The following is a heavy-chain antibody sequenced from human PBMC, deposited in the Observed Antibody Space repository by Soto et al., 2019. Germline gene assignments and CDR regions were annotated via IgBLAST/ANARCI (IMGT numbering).Heavy chain of an antibody. J-gene: IGHJ5*02. Sequence: QVQLVQSGAEVKKPGSSVKVSCKASGDTFSSYAISWVRQAPGQGLEWMGGIIPIFGTANYAQKFQGRVTITADKSTSTAYMELSSLRSEDTAVYYCASQIGYCSSTSCPRWFDPWGQGTLVTVSS. D-gene: IGHD2-2*01. CDR1: GDTFSSYA. CDR2: IIPIFGTA. V-gene: IGHV1-69*06. CDR3: ASQIGYCSSTSCPRWFDP.